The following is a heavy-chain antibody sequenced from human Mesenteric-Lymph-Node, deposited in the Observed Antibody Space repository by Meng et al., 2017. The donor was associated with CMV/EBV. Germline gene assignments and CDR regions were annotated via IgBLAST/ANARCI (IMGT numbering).Heavy chain of an antibody. V-gene: IGHV4-34*01. Sequence: VQLEQGGAGLLKPSDNLARSLPVYGGDFSGYYWSWCRQPPGKGLEWIGEINHSGSNNYNPSLKTRVTISVDTSKNQFTLNLSYVTATDTAVYYCARHHRSLKSEGGFNYWGQGTLVTVSS. CDR2: INHSGSN. CDR3: ARHHRSLKSEGGFNY. D-gene: IGHD1-14*01. CDR1: GGDFSGYY. J-gene: IGHJ4*02.